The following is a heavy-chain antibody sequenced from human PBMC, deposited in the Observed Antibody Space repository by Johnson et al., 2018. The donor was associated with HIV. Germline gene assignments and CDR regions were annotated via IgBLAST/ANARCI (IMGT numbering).Heavy chain of an antibody. CDR2: IKSKVDGGTT. CDR3: AKDEGYGKFDGFDI. Sequence: VQLVESGGGFVKPGGSLRLSCAASGFTFSDAWMNWVRQSPGKGLEWVGRIKSKVDGGTTDFPAPVKGRFSISRDDSKNTVYLQMNSLRAEDTAVYYCAKDEGYGKFDGFDIWGQGTMVTVSS. V-gene: IGHV3-15*05. CDR1: GFTFSDAW. J-gene: IGHJ3*02. D-gene: IGHD5-18*01.